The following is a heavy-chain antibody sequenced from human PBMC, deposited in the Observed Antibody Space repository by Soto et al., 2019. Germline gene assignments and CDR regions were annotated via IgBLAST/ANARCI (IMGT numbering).Heavy chain of an antibody. J-gene: IGHJ4*02. Sequence: PSETLSLTCTVSGGSISSSSYYWGWIRQPPGKGLEWIGNIYYSGSTYYNPSLKSRVTISVDTSNNQFSLKLNSVTAADTAVYYCARLRSWNCDYWGQGTLVTVSS. CDR1: GGSISSSSYY. CDR2: IYYSGST. CDR3: ARLRSWNCDY. D-gene: IGHD6-13*01. V-gene: IGHV4-39*01.